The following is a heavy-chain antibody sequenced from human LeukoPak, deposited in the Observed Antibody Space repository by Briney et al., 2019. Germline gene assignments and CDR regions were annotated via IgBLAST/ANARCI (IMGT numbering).Heavy chain of an antibody. V-gene: IGHV4-39*01. CDR3: ARRGGYGDLRRFDP. CDR2: IYYSGST. Sequence: SETLSLTCTVSGGSISSSSYYWGWIRQPPGKGLEWIGSIYYSGSTYYNPSLKSRVTISVDTSKNQFSLKLSSVTAADTAVYYCARRGGYGDLRRFDPWGQGTLVTVSS. D-gene: IGHD4-17*01. J-gene: IGHJ5*02. CDR1: GGSISSSSYY.